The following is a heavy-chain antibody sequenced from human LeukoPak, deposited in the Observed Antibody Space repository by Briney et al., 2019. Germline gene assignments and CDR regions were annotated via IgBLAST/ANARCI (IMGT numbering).Heavy chain of an antibody. CDR3: AKDPVNYDFRSGPDY. Sequence: GGSLRLSCAASGFTFSSYAMSWVRQAPGKGLEWVSAISGSGGSTYYADSVKGRFTISRDNSRNTLYLQMNSLRAEDTAVYYCAKDPVNYDFRSGPDYWGQGTLVTVSS. CDR1: GFTFSSYA. J-gene: IGHJ4*02. CDR2: ISGSGGST. V-gene: IGHV3-23*01. D-gene: IGHD3-3*01.